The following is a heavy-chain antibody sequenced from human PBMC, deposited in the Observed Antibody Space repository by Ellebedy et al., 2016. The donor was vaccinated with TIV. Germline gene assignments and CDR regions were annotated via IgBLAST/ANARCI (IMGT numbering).Heavy chain of an antibody. CDR3: ARDMGIAVADAFDI. V-gene: IGHV3-21*01. J-gene: IGHJ3*02. CDR2: ITRSGRYI. D-gene: IGHD6-19*01. Sequence: PGGSLRLSCAASGFDVYNYGLNWVRQAAGKGLEWVSSITRSGRYIYYADSVKGRFAVSRDSPTNSLYLQMSRLRAEDTATYYCARDMGIAVADAFDIWGQGTTVTVSS. CDR1: GFDVYNYG.